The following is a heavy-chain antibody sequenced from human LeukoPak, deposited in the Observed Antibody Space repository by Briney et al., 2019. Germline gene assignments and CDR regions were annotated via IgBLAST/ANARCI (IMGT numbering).Heavy chain of an antibody. V-gene: IGHV3-74*01. J-gene: IGHJ4*02. CDR1: GFTFSNYW. CDR2: INGDGTNI. Sequence: GGSLRLSCATSGFTFSNYWMHWVRQAPGKGLLWVSHINGDGTNINYADSVKGRFTMSRDNAKNTMYLQIDSLRVDDTAVYYCARGRTGTTDVWGQGTLVTVSS. CDR3: ARGRTGTTDV. D-gene: IGHD1-7*01.